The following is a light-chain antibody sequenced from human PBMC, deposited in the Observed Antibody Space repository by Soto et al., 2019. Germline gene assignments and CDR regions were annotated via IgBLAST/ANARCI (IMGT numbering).Light chain of an antibody. Sequence: QSALTQPASVSGSPGPSITISCTGTSSDVGGYNYVSWYQQHPGKAPKLMIYEVSNRPSGVSNRFSDSKSGNTASLTISGLQADDEAYYYFSSYTSSSTYVVGTGTKLTVL. CDR2: EVS. CDR3: SSYTSSSTYV. V-gene: IGLV2-14*01. J-gene: IGLJ1*01. CDR1: SSDVGGYNY.